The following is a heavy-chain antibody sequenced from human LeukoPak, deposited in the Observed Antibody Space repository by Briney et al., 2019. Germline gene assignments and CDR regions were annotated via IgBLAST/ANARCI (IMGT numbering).Heavy chain of an antibody. Sequence: PSETLSLTCTVSGGSLSSSSYYWGWIRPPPGKGLEWIGSIYYSGSTYYHPSLKSRVTISVDTSKNQFSLKLSSVTAADTAVYYCARFDFIFSRRDYWGQGTLVTVSS. CDR3: ARFDFIFSRRDY. J-gene: IGHJ4*02. CDR2: IYYSGST. CDR1: GGSLSSSSYY. V-gene: IGHV4-39*01. D-gene: IGHD3-3*02.